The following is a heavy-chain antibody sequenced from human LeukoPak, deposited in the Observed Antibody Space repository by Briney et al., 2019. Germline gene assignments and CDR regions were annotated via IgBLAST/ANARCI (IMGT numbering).Heavy chain of an antibody. CDR1: GFTVSSNY. CDR2: IYSGGST. J-gene: IGHJ4*02. D-gene: IGHD6-13*01. V-gene: IGHV3-53*01. CDR3: ARDRSGIAAY. Sequence: PGGSLRLSCAASGFTVSSNYMSWVRQAPGKGLEWVSVIYSGGSTYYADSVKGRFTISRDNSKDTLYPQMNSLRAEDTAVYHCARDRSGIAAYWGQGTLVTVSS.